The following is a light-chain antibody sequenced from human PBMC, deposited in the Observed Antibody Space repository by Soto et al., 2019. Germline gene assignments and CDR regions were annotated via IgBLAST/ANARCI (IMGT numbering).Light chain of an antibody. CDR3: QQYNNWPPIT. Sequence: ETVMTQSPATLSLSPGERATLSCRASQSVSSKLAWYQQKPGQAPRLLIYGASTRATGIPARFSGSGSGTEITLSISSLQSEDSAVYYCQQYNNWPPITFGQGTRLEIK. CDR2: GAS. CDR1: QSVSSK. V-gene: IGKV3D-15*01. J-gene: IGKJ5*01.